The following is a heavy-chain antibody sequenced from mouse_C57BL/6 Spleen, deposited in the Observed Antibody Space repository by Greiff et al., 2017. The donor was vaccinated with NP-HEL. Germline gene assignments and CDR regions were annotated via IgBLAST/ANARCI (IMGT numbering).Heavy chain of an antibody. V-gene: IGHV5-4*01. Sequence: EVQGVESGGGLVKPGGSLKLSCAASGFTFSSYAMSWVCQTPEKRLEWVATISDGGSYTYYPDNVKGRFTISRDNAKNNLYLQMSHLKSEDTAMYYCARDHYGSSYGAMDYWGQGTSVTVSS. CDR3: ARDHYGSSYGAMDY. CDR1: GFTFSSYA. J-gene: IGHJ4*01. D-gene: IGHD1-1*01. CDR2: ISDGGSYT.